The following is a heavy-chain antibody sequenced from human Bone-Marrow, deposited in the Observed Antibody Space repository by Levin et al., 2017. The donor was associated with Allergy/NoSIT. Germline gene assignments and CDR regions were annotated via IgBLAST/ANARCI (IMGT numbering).Heavy chain of an antibody. V-gene: IGHV4-34*01. D-gene: IGHD2-15*01. CDR3: ARDPSLYCSGGSCYYFDY. CDR1: GGSFSGYY. CDR2: INHSGST. Sequence: SETLSLTCAVYGGSFSGYYWSWIRQPPGKGLEWIGEINHSGSTNYNPSLKSRVTISVDTSKNQFSLKLSSVTAADTAVYYCARDPSLYCSGGSCYYFDYWGQGTLVTVSS. J-gene: IGHJ4*02.